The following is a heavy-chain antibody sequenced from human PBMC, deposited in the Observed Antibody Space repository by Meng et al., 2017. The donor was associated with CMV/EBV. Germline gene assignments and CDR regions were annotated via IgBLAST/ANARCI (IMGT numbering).Heavy chain of an antibody. V-gene: IGHV1-18*01. D-gene: IGHD3-3*01. CDR2: ISAYNGNT. CDR3: ARGGFLEWLTHYYYGMDV. CDR1: GYTFTSYG. Sequence: ASVKVSCKASGYTFTSYGISWVRQAPGQGLEWMGWISAYNGNTNCAQKLQGRVTMTTDTSTSTAYMELRSLRSDDTAVYYCARGGFLEWLTHYYYGMDVWGQGTTVTVSS. J-gene: IGHJ6*02.